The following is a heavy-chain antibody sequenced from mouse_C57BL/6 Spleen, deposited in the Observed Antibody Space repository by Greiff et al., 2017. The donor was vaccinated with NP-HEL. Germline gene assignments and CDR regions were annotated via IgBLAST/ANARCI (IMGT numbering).Heavy chain of an antibody. CDR1: GYTFTSYW. CDR3: AGGIYYYGSSYDGYAMDY. CDR2: INPSSGYT. Sequence: VQLQQSGAELAKPGASVKLSCKASGYTFTSYWMHWVKQRPGQGLEWIGYINPSSGYTKYNQKFKDKATLTADKSSSTAYMQLSSLTYEDSAVYYCAGGIYYYGSSYDGYAMDYWGQGTSVTVSS. J-gene: IGHJ4*01. D-gene: IGHD1-1*01. V-gene: IGHV1-7*01.